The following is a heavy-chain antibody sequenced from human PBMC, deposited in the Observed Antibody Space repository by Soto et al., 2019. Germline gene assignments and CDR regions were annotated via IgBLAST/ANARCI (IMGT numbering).Heavy chain of an antibody. V-gene: IGHV5-10-1*01. J-gene: IGHJ6*02. CDR2: IDPSDSYT. CDR3: AITTIFGVVTYYYYGMDV. D-gene: IGHD3-3*01. Sequence: PGESLKISCKGSGYSFTSYWISWVRQMPGKGLEWKGRIDPSDSYTNYSPSFQGHVTISADKSISTAYLQWSSLKASDTAMYYCAITTIFGVVTYYYYGMDVWGQGTTVTVSS. CDR1: GYSFTSYW.